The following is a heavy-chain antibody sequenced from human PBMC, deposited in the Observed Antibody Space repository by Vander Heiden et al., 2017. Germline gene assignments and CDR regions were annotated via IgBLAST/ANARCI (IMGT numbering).Heavy chain of an antibody. CDR1: GFTFSSYA. J-gene: IGHJ4*02. CDR2: ISGSGRST. Sequence: EVQLLESGGGLVQPGGSLRLSCAASGFTFSSYAMSWVRQAPGKGLEWVSAISGSGRSTNYADSVKGRFTISRDNSKNTLYLQMNSLRAEDTAVYYCAKVGSGYDLHYFDYWGQGTLVTVSS. D-gene: IGHD5-12*01. CDR3: AKVGSGYDLHYFDY. V-gene: IGHV3-23*01.